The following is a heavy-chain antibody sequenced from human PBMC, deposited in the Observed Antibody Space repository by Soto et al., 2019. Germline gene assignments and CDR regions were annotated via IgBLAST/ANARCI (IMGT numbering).Heavy chain of an antibody. J-gene: IGHJ6*02. CDR2: INAGNGNT. CDR3: ARVGFEAAAAIYYYYGMDV. D-gene: IGHD6-13*01. V-gene: IGHV1-3*01. CDR1: GYTFTSYA. Sequence: VASVKVSCKASGYTFTSYAMHWVRQAPGQRLEWMGWINAGNGNTKYSQKFQGRVTITRDTSASTAYMELSSLRSEDTAVYYCARVGFEAAAAIYYYYGMDVWGQGTTVTVSS.